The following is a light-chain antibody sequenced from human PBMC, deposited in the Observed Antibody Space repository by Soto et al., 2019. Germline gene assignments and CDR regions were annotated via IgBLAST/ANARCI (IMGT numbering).Light chain of an antibody. Sequence: QSVLTQPASVSGSRGQTITISCAGTSSDISIYNYVSWYQQHPGKAPKLIIYEVSNRPSGISNRFSGAKSGNTASLTISGLQVEDDADYYCCSYPSSTNSVIGDEPQVT. CDR3: CSYPSSTNSV. CDR2: EVS. V-gene: IGLV2-14*01. CDR1: SSDISIYNY. J-gene: IGLJ1*01.